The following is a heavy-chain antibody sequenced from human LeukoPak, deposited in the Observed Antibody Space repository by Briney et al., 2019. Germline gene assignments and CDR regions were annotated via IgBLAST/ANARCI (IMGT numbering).Heavy chain of an antibody. D-gene: IGHD2-21*02. Sequence: GGSLRLSCAASGFTFSNYAMHWVRQAPGKGLEWVAVISYDGSNEYYADSVKGRFTISRDNSKNTLYLQMNSLRAEDTAVYYCARAHLYTCGGDCYTINAFDIWGQGTMVTVSS. CDR2: ISYDGSNE. J-gene: IGHJ3*02. CDR1: GFTFSNYA. V-gene: IGHV3-30-3*01. CDR3: ARAHLYTCGGDCYTINAFDI.